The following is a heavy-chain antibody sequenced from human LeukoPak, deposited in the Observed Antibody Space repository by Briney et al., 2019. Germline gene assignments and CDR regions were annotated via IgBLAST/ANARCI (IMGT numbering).Heavy chain of an antibody. CDR2: IYYSGST. CDR3: ARDSRDYYDSSGLVAFDI. J-gene: IGHJ3*02. CDR1: GASISTGGYY. Sequence: SETLSLTCTVSGASISTGGYYWSWIRQPPGKGLEWIGYIYYSGSTNYNPSLKSRVTISVDTSKNQFSLKLSSVTAADTAVYYCARDSRDYYDSSGLVAFDIWGQGTMVTVSS. D-gene: IGHD3-22*01. V-gene: IGHV4-61*08.